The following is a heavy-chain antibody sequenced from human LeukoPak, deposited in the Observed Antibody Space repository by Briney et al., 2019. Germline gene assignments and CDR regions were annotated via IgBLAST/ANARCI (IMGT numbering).Heavy chain of an antibody. Sequence: SETLSLTCTVSGGSISSSSYYWGWIRQPPGKGLEWIGSIYYSGSTYYNPSLKSRVTISVDTSKNQFSLKLSSVTAADTAVYYCARDVTPFDYWGQGTLVTVSS. V-gene: IGHV4-39*07. CDR1: GGSISSSSYY. CDR2: IYYSGST. D-gene: IGHD2-15*01. J-gene: IGHJ4*02. CDR3: ARDVTPFDY.